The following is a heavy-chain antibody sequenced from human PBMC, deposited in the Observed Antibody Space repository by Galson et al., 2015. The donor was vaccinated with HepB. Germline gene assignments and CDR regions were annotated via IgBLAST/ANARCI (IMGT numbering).Heavy chain of an antibody. J-gene: IGHJ4*02. CDR3: ARGSERITIFGLVFGNFDY. V-gene: IGHV3-7*03. D-gene: IGHD3-3*01. CDR2: ITQDGSEK. CDR1: GFSFSSYS. Sequence: SLRLSCAASGFSFSSYSMRWIRQAPGKGPELVANITQDGSEKYYVDSVKGRFTISRDNAMNSLYLQMNSLRAEDTAVYYCARGSERITIFGLVFGNFDYWGQVSLVSVHS.